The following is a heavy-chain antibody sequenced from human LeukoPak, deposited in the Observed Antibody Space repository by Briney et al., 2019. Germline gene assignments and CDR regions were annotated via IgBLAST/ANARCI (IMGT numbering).Heavy chain of an antibody. D-gene: IGHD2-15*01. Sequence: SETLSLTCSVSSSSARSNYYSWAWIRQAPGKGLEWVGGLDDSGNTYYNPSLKSRLTMSVDTSKNHFSLNLKSVAAADTSVYYCARRLRIGAAEWFDPWGQGIMVNVSS. CDR1: SSSARSNYYS. J-gene: IGHJ5*02. CDR2: LDDSGNT. CDR3: ARRLRIGAAEWFDP. V-gene: IGHV4-39*02.